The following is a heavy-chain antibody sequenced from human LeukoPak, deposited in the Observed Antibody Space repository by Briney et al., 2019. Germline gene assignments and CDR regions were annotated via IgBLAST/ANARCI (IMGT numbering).Heavy chain of an antibody. CDR3: ARDNYDFWGGYQGGVSFDY. CDR1: GFTFSSYG. V-gene: IGHV3-21*01. D-gene: IGHD3-3*01. J-gene: IGHJ4*02. CDR2: TSSGSSYT. Sequence: GGSLRLSCAASGFTFSSYGMHWVRQAPGKGLEWVASTSSGSSYTYYADSVKGRFTISRDNAKNSLYLQMNSLRAEDTAVYYCARDNYDFWGGYQGGVSFDYWGQGTLVTVSS.